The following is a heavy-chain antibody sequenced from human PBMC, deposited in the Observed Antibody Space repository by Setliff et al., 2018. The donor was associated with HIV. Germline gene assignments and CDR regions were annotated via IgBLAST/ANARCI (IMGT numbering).Heavy chain of an antibody. Sequence: ASVKVSCKPSGYSFTNHYMHWVRQAPGQGLEWMGVINLTGGSTRNTQKFQGRVAMTRDTSTSTVYMELSSLRSEDTAVYYCASAGAWQRNALDIWGQGTMVTV. CDR1: GYSFTNHY. V-gene: IGHV1-46*01. CDR3: ASAGAWQRNALDI. J-gene: IGHJ3*02. D-gene: IGHD5-12*01. CDR2: INLTGGST.